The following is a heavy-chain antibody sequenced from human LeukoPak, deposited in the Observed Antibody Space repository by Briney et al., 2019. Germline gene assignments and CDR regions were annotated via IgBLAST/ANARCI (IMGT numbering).Heavy chain of an antibody. D-gene: IGHD6-13*01. Sequence: GASVKVSCKASGYTFSGYGISWVRQAPGQGLEWMGWISAYNGNTNYAQKLQGRVTMTTDTSTSTAYMELRSLRSDDTAVYYCARVLAAGSLYYFDYWGQGTLVTVSS. CDR1: GYTFSGYG. J-gene: IGHJ4*02. V-gene: IGHV1-18*01. CDR3: ARVLAAGSLYYFDY. CDR2: ISAYNGNT.